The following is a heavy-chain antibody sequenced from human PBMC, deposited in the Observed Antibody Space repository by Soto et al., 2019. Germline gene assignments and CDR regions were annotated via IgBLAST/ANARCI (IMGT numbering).Heavy chain of an antibody. D-gene: IGHD2-15*01. CDR3: TKSQCGGGSCYRLSYFDY. CDR1: GFTFTTYA. J-gene: IGHJ4*02. V-gene: IGHV3-23*01. CDR2: ISGSGGST. Sequence: PGGSLRLSCAASGFTFTTYAMSWVRQAPGKGLEWVSGISGSGGSTYYADSVKGRFTISRDNSKNTLYLQMNSLRAEDTAVYYCTKSQCGGGSCYRLSYFDYWGQGTLVTVSS.